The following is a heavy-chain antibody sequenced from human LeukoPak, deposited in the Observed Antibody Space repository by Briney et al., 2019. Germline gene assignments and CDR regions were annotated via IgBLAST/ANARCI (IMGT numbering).Heavy chain of an antibody. J-gene: IGHJ4*02. D-gene: IGHD5-24*01. Sequence: SETLSLTCTVSGAPISNFYWSWVRQPPGKGLEWIGYISYSGTTSYNPSLKSRVTISVDTSKNRFSLKLNSVTAADTAVYYCATWGRNAYNFDYWGQGTLVTVSS. CDR1: GAPISNFY. V-gene: IGHV4-59*01. CDR2: ISYSGTT. CDR3: ATWGRNAYNFDY.